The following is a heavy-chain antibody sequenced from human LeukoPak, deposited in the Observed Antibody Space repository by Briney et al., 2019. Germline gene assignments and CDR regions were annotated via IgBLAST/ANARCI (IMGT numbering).Heavy chain of an antibody. CDR2: IYPGDSDT. J-gene: IGHJ4*02. Sequence: GESLKISCKGSEYSFTSYWIGWVRQMPGKGLEWMGIIYPGDSDTRYSPSFQGQVTITADKSISTAYLQWSSLKASDTAIYYCARRVYSSGWYYFDYWGQGTLVTVSS. D-gene: IGHD6-19*01. CDR3: ARRVYSSGWYYFDY. V-gene: IGHV5-51*01. CDR1: EYSFTSYW.